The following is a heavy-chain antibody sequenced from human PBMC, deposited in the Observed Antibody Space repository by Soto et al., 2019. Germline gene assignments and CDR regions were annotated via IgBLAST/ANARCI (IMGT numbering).Heavy chain of an antibody. D-gene: IGHD3-9*01. CDR3: ARGPYSPAYDILPGHPLGFDP. J-gene: IGHJ5*02. V-gene: IGHV5-51*01. CDR1: GYSFTSYW. Sequence: GESLKISCKGSGYSFTSYWIGWVRQMPGKGLEWMGIIYPGDSDTRYSPSFQGLVAISADKSLSTAYLQWSSLKASDTAMYYCARGPYSPAYDILPGHPLGFDPWRQGTLVTVSS. CDR2: IYPGDSDT.